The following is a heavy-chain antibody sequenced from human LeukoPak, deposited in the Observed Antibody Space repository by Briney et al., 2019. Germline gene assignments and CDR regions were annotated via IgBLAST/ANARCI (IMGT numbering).Heavy chain of an antibody. V-gene: IGHV3-48*03. J-gene: IGHJ6*04. D-gene: IGHD3-10*02. CDR2: ISSSGSTI. CDR3: AELGITMIGGV. Sequence: PGGSLRLSCAASGFTFSSYEMNWVRQAPGNGLEWVSYISSSGSTIYYADSVKGRFTISRDNANNSLYLQMNSLRAEDTAVYYCAELGITMIGGVWGKGTTVTISS. CDR1: GFTFSSYE.